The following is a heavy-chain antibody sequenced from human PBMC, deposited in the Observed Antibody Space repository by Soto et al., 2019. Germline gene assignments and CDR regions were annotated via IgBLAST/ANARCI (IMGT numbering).Heavy chain of an antibody. CDR3: AGDGVRNGAYNGWLDP. J-gene: IGHJ5*02. Sequence: GGSLRLSCAASGFSFSSYWMTWVRQAPGKGLEWVANIKQDGREKYYVASVKGRSTISRDNGKNLLFLQMDSLTPDDTAVYYCAGDGVRNGAYNGWLDPWGQGTLVTVSS. CDR2: IKQDGREK. V-gene: IGHV3-7*03. D-gene: IGHD3-16*01. CDR1: GFSFSSYW.